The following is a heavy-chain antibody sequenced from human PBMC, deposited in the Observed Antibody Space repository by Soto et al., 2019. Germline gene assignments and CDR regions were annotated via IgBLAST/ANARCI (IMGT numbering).Heavy chain of an antibody. CDR1: GGSVSQGMNY. V-gene: IGHV4-61*01. CDR3: GRYCFFSIRRHLWYFLF. CDR2: VYFTGTT. Sequence: KSSETLSLTRTVYGGSVSQGMNYWSWIRQPPGKGLQWIANVYFTGTTIYNPSLKSRVTMSVDTYKHPFFLKLTSVTTADTAVYHCGRYCFFSIRRHLWYFLFWCLGILGTV. J-gene: IGHJ4*02. D-gene: IGHD2-21*01.